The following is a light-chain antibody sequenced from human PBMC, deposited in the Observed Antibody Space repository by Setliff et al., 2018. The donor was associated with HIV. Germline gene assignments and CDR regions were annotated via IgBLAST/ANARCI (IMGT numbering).Light chain of an antibody. CDR3: TSYTRDNTITRV. CDR1: SSDVGGYNW. CDR2: EVS. Sequence: QSALTQPASVSGSPGQSITISCTGTSSDVGGYNWVSWYQQHPGKAPKLMIYEVSNRPSGVSNRFSGSKSGSTASLTISGLQAEDEVDYYCTSYTRDNTITRVFGTGTKVTVL. J-gene: IGLJ1*01. V-gene: IGLV2-14*01.